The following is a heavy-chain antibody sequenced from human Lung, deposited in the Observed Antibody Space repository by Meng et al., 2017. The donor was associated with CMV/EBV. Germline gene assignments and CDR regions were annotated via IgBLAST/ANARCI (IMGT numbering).Heavy chain of an antibody. Sequence: LRLSCAISGDSVSSNSAAWNWIRQSPSRGLEWLGRTYYRSKWYNDYAVSVKSRITINPDTSKNQFSLQLNSVTPEDTAVYYCARDQKLWFGELYMSSWGQGTLVTVSS. CDR2: TYYRSKWYN. D-gene: IGHD3-10*01. V-gene: IGHV6-1*01. CDR1: GDSVSSNSAA. CDR3: ARDQKLWFGELYMSS. J-gene: IGHJ4*02.